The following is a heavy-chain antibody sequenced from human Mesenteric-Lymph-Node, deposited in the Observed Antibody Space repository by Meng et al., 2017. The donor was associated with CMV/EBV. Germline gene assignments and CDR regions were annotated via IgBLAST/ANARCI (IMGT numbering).Heavy chain of an antibody. D-gene: IGHD2/OR15-2a*01. Sequence: GESLKISCAASGLTFSSNGMHWVRQAPGKGLDWVASIRYDGGKEDYADSVKGRFTISRDNSKNTLYLQMNSLRAEDTAVYYCARVVGTFYYYGMDVWGQGTTVTVSS. CDR1: GLTFSSNG. J-gene: IGHJ6*02. CDR2: IRYDGGKE. V-gene: IGHV3-30*02. CDR3: ARVVGTFYYYGMDV.